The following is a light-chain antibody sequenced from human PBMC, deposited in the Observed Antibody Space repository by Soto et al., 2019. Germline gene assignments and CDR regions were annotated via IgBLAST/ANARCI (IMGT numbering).Light chain of an antibody. CDR3: SSYAGIRAPYV. V-gene: IGLV2-23*02. Sequence: QSVLTQPASVSGSPGQSITISCTGSSSDVGSYNLVSWYQQHPGKAPKLMIYEVTKRPSGVSNRFSGSKSGNTASLTISGLQAEDEADYYCSSYAGIRAPYVSGAGTNLTVL. CDR1: SSDVGSYNL. J-gene: IGLJ1*01. CDR2: EVT.